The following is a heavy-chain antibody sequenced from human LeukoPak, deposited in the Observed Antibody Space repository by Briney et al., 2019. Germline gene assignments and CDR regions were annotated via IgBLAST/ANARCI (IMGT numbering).Heavy chain of an antibody. J-gene: IGHJ3*01. V-gene: IGHV3-23*01. CDR3: AKGRVVVFTTTDGLDV. CDR1: GFIFSNYA. Sequence: AGGSLRLSCAASGFIFSNYAMSWVRQAPGKGLEWVSGISGADDSTYYADSVKGRFTLSRDKSKNTVYLQMNSLRAEDTALYYCAKGRVVVFTTTDGLDVWGQGTMVTVSS. D-gene: IGHD3-22*01. CDR2: ISGADDST.